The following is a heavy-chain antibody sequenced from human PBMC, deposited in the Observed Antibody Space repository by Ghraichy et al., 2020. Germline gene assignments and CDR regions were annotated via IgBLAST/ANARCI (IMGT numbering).Heavy chain of an antibody. CDR2: IYYSGST. V-gene: IGHV4-31*03. CDR3: AREGLESNIVRFDP. Sequence: SETLSLTCTVSGGSISSGGYYWSWIRQHPGKGLEWIGYIYYSGSTYYNPSLKSRVTISVDTSKNQFSLKLSSVTAADTAVYYCAREGLESNIVRFDPWGQGTLVTVSS. D-gene: IGHD3-16*02. J-gene: IGHJ5*02. CDR1: GGSISSGGYY.